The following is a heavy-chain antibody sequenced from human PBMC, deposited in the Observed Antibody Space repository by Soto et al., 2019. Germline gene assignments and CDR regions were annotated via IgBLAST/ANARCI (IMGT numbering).Heavy chain of an antibody. CDR3: ARHIGVVPAATVQNWFDP. V-gene: IGHV4-34*01. Sequence: SETLSLTCAVYGGSFSGYYWSWIRQPPGKGLEWIGEINHSGSTNYNPSLKSRVTISVDTSKNQFSLKLSSVTAADTAVYYCARHIGVVPAATVQNWFDPWGQGTLVTGSS. J-gene: IGHJ5*02. CDR1: GGSFSGYY. D-gene: IGHD2-2*01. CDR2: INHSGST.